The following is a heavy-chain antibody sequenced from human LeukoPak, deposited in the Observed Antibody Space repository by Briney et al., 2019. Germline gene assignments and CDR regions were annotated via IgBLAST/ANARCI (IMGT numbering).Heavy chain of an antibody. CDR3: ARDPSTKRWFGNKRGYFDY. D-gene: IGHD3-10*01. CDR1: GFTFSSYS. V-gene: IGHV3-21*01. Sequence: GGSLRLSCAASGFTFSSYSMNWVRQAPGKGLEWVSSISSSSSYIYYADSVKGRFPISRDNAKNSLYLQMNSLRAEDTAVYYCARDPSTKRWFGNKRGYFDYWGQGTLVTVSS. J-gene: IGHJ4*02. CDR2: ISSSSSYI.